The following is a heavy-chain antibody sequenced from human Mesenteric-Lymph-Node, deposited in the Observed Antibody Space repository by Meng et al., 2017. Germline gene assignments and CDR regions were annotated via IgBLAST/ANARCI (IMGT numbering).Heavy chain of an antibody. D-gene: IGHD6-6*01. CDR3: ATEYSNIWVFDY. Sequence: QGQLVEAGGGLVKPGGSLRLSCAASGFTFSDYYMSWIRQAPGKGLEWVSYISSSGSTIYYADSVKGRFTISRDNAKNSLYLQMNSLRAEDTAVYYCATEYSNIWVFDYWGQGTLVTVSS. CDR1: GFTFSDYY. CDR2: ISSSGSTI. J-gene: IGHJ4*02. V-gene: IGHV3-11*04.